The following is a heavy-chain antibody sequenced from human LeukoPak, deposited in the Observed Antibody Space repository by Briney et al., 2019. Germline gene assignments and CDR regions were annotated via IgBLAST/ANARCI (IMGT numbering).Heavy chain of an antibody. D-gene: IGHD3-16*01. CDR3: ARVEALTGGTNWLDP. CDR2: ISINDKVM. Sequence: GGSLRLSCAASGFTFSDYYMTWIRQAPGKGLEWISYISINDKVMEYGDSVKGRFTMSRDNAKNAVYLQMNDLRVEDTAVYFCARVEALTGGTNWLDPWGQGTLVTVSS. CDR1: GFTFSDYY. J-gene: IGHJ5*02. V-gene: IGHV3-11*01.